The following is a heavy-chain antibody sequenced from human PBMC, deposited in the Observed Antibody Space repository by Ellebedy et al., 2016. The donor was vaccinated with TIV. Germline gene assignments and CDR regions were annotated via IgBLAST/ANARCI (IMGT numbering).Heavy chain of an antibody. CDR1: GGSISSSSYY. CDR2: IYYSGST. J-gene: IGHJ5*02. CDR3: ARDRFLTGYDWFDP. Sequence: SETLSLXXTVSGGSISSSSYYWGWIRQPPGKGLEWIGSIYYSGSTYYNPSLKSRVTISVDTSKNQFSLKLSSVTAADTAVYYCARDRFLTGYDWFDPWGQGTLVTVSS. D-gene: IGHD3-9*01. V-gene: IGHV4-39*07.